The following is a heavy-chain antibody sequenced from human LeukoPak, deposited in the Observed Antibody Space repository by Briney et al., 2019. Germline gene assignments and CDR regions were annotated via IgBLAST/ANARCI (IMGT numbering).Heavy chain of an antibody. Sequence: SETLSLTCTVSGGSIGSSSYYWGWIRQPPGKGLEWIGSIYYSGSTYYNPSLKSRVTISVDTSKNQFSLKLSSVTAADTAVYYCARLFTGDSGGYHDYWGQGTLATVSS. CDR3: ARLFTGDSGGYHDY. V-gene: IGHV4-39*07. CDR2: IYYSGST. CDR1: GGSIGSSSYY. J-gene: IGHJ4*02. D-gene: IGHD5-12*01.